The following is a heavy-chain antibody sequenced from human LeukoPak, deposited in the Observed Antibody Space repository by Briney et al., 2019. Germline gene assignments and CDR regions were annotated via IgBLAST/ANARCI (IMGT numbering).Heavy chain of an antibody. CDR1: GFTFNAYA. V-gene: IGHV3-30*02. J-gene: IGHJ4*02. D-gene: IGHD2-21*02. Sequence: PGGSLRLSCAASGFTFNAYAMHWVRQAPGKGLEWVSFIRKDGNSENYADSVKGRFTISRDNSKNTLYLQLTSLRTEDTAVYYCAKDRGDFPPYFDYWGQGTLVTVSS. CDR2: IRKDGNSE. CDR3: AKDRGDFPPYFDY.